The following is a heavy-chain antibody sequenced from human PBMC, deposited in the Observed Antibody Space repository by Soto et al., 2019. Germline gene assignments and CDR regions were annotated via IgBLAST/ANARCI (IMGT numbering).Heavy chain of an antibody. CDR3: ARGISDILTGYYYYYGMDV. V-gene: IGHV1-24*01. Sequence: ASVKVSGKVSGSTLIVFSIHCVRQAPGKGLDWMGGFDPEDVKTIYAQKFQGRVTITRDTSVNTAYMELSSLRSEDTAVYYCARGISDILTGYYYYYGMDVWGQGTTVTVS. J-gene: IGHJ6*02. D-gene: IGHD3-9*01. CDR1: GSTLIVFS. CDR2: FDPEDVKT.